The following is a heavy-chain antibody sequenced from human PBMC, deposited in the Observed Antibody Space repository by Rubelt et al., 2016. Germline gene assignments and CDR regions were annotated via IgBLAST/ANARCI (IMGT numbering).Heavy chain of an antibody. CDR1: GYTFTGYY. D-gene: IGHD3-22*01. CDR3: AISSSRSGYYTGGFDY. CDR2: INPNSGGT. V-gene: IGHV1-2*06. J-gene: IGHJ4*02. Sequence: QVQLVQSGAEVKKPGASVKVSCKASGYTFTGYYMHWVRPAPGQGLEWMGRINPNSGGTNYAQKFQGRVTITRDRSSSTAYRELGRLGSDDTAVYYCAISSSRSGYYTGGFDYWGQGTLVTVSS.